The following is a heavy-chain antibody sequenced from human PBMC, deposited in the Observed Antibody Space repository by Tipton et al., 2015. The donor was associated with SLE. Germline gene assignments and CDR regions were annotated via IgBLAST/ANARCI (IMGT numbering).Heavy chain of an antibody. J-gene: IGHJ4*02. CDR1: GGSISSGGYY. CDR2: IYYSGST. Sequence: TLSLTCTVSGGSISSGGYYWSWIRQHPGKGLEWIGYIYYSGSTYYNPSLKSRVTMSVDTSKNQFALNLSSVTAADTSVYFCARQGTGWYFDYWGQGMLVTVSS. CDR3: ARQGTGWYFDY. D-gene: IGHD1-1*01. V-gene: IGHV4-31*03.